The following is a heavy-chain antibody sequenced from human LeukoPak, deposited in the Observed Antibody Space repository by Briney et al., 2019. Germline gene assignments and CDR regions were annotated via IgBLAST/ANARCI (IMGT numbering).Heavy chain of an antibody. CDR1: GFTFSSYA. V-gene: IGHV3-23*01. D-gene: IGHD3-10*01. J-gene: IGHJ4*02. CDR3: AKDMGRVLWFGELYPDY. Sequence: GGSLRLSCAASGFTFSSYAMSWARQAPGKGLEWVSAISGSGGSTYYADSVKGRFTISRDNSKNTLYLQMNSLRAEDTAVYYSAKDMGRVLWFGELYPDYWGQGTLVTVSS. CDR2: ISGSGGST.